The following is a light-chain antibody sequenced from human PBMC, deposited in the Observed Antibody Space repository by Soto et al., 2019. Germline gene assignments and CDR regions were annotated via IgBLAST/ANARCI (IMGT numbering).Light chain of an antibody. CDR3: SSYTSSSLYV. CDR1: SSDVGGHNY. CDR2: EVS. V-gene: IGLV2-14*01. J-gene: IGLJ1*01. Sequence: QSALTQPASVSGSPGQSITISCTGTSSDVGGHNYVSWYQQYPGKAPKVMIYEVSNRPSGVSNRFSGSKSGNTASLTISGLQAEDEAHYYCSSYTSSSLYVFGPGTKVTVL.